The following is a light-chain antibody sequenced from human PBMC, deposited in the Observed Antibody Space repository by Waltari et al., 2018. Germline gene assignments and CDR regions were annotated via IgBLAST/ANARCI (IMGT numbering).Light chain of an antibody. J-gene: IGKJ5*01. Sequence: DIVMTQSPLSLPVTPGEPASISCRSSQSLLHSNGYNYFDWYLQKPGQSPQLLIYLGSNRASGVPDRFSGSGSGTDFTLKISRVEAEDVGVYYCMQAVQTRTFGQGTRLEIK. CDR3: MQAVQTRT. V-gene: IGKV2-28*01. CDR1: QSLLHSNGYNY. CDR2: LGS.